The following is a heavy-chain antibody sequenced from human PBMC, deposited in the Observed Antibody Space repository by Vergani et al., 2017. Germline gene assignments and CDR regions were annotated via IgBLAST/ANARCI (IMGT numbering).Heavy chain of an antibody. Sequence: EVHLEESGGDLVQPGGSLRLSCAASGFTFNNYRMNWVRQAPGKGLEWVSHITGRSHTIHYADSVKGRFSISRDNSKNMLYLQMNSLRAEDTAVYYCARLSYDTTPYLQGGYDCWGQGTLVSVSS. D-gene: IGHD3-22*01. CDR1: GFTFNNYR. V-gene: IGHV3-48*01. J-gene: IGHJ4*02. CDR2: ITGRSHTI. CDR3: ARLSYDTTPYLQGGYDC.